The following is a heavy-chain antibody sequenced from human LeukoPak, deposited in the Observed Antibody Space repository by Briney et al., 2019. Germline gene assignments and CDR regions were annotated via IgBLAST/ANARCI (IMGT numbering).Heavy chain of an antibody. CDR3: VRMYTYGRC. CDR2: LKEDGSEE. CDR1: GFSFSSFS. Sequence: GGSLRLSCAASGFSFSSFSMNWVRQAPGKGLEWVANLKEDGSEEYYLDSVKGRFTISRDNAKNSLYLQMNSLRVEDTAVYYCVRMYTYGRCWGQGTLVTVSS. J-gene: IGHJ4*02. D-gene: IGHD1-1*01. V-gene: IGHV3-7*01.